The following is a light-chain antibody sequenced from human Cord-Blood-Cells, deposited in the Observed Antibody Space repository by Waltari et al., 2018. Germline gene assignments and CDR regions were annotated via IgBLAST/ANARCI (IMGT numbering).Light chain of an antibody. CDR3: CSYAGSSTYV. Sequence: QSALTQPRSVSGSPGQSVTISCTGTSSDVGGYNYVSRYQQHPGKAPKLMIYDVSKRPSGVPDRFSGSKSGNTASLTISGLQAEDEADYYCCSYAGSSTYVFGTGTKVTVL. CDR1: SSDVGGYNY. V-gene: IGLV2-11*01. CDR2: DVS. J-gene: IGLJ1*01.